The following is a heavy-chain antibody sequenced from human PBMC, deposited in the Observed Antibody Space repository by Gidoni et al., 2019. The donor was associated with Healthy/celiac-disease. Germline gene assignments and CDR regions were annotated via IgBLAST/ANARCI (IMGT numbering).Heavy chain of an antibody. CDR3: TRQSLGYCSSTSCSGFGY. Sequence: EVQLVESGGGLVQPGGSLKLSCAASGFTFSGSAMHWVRQASGKGLEWVGRIRSKANSDATAYAASVKGRFTISRDDSKNTAYLQMNSLKTEDTAVYYCTRQSLGYCSSTSCSGFGYWGQGTLVTVSS. CDR1: GFTFSGSA. CDR2: IRSKANSDAT. D-gene: IGHD2-2*01. J-gene: IGHJ4*02. V-gene: IGHV3-73*01.